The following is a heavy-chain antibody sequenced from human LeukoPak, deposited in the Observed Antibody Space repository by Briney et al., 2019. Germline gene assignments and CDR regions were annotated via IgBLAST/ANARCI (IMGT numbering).Heavy chain of an antibody. J-gene: IGHJ4*02. CDR2: ISGGGGST. CDR3: ATVYYFGSGAYESRNFDY. Sequence: PGGSLRLSCAASGFTFSSYAMSWVRQGPGKGLEWVSAISGGGGSTYYADSVTGRFTISRDNSKNTLYLQMNSLRAEDTAVYYCATVYYFGSGAYESRNFDYWGQGILVTVSS. CDR1: GFTFSSYA. D-gene: IGHD3-10*01. V-gene: IGHV3-23*01.